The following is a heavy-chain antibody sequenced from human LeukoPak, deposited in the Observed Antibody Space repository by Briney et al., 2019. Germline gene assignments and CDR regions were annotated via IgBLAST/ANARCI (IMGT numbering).Heavy chain of an antibody. CDR2: ISYDGSNK. D-gene: IGHD4-17*01. J-gene: IGHJ4*02. Sequence: QPGRSLRLSCAASGFTFSSYAMHWVRQAPGKGLELVAVISYDGSNKYYADSVNGRFTISRDNSKNTLYLQMNTLRAEDTAVYYCARAGGRTTVTSPLVDYWGQGTLVTVSS. V-gene: IGHV3-30-3*01. CDR1: GFTFSSYA. CDR3: ARAGGRTTVTSPLVDY.